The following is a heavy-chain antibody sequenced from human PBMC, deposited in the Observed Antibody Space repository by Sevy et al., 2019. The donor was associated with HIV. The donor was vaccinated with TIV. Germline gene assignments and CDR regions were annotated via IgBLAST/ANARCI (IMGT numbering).Heavy chain of an antibody. CDR1: GYSFTSYW. Sequence: GESLKISCKGSGYSFTSYWIGWVRQMPGKGLEWMGIIYPGDSDTRYSPSFQGQVTISADKSISTAYLQWSSLKASDXXXYYCARHKGEMRSSSWSAWKGGFDPWGQGTLVTVSS. J-gene: IGHJ5*02. D-gene: IGHD6-13*01. CDR2: IYPGDSDT. CDR3: ARHKGEMRSSSWSAWKGGFDP. V-gene: IGHV5-51*01.